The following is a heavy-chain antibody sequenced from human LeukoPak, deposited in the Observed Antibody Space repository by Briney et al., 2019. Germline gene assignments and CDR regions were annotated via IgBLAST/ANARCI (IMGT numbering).Heavy chain of an antibody. J-gene: IGHJ4*02. D-gene: IGHD3-10*01. CDR1: GFAFNTYG. V-gene: IGHV3-30*02. CDR2: VSLDGGTQ. Sequence: PGGSLRLSCATFGFAFNTYGMHWVRQAPGKGLEWVAFVSLDGGTQNYADSVKGRFTISRDNSKNTLYLQMRSLRAEDTAVYYCANGPGERITMARGASRPSYWGQGTLVTVSS. CDR3: ANGPGERITMARGASRPSY.